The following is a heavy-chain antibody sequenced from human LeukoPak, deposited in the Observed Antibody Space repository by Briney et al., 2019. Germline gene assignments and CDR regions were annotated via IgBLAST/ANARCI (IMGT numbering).Heavy chain of an antibody. D-gene: IGHD6-19*01. J-gene: IGHJ4*02. CDR2: IRTKGNNYST. CDR1: GFIFSGSD. CDR3: AKGASGWYPEIFDY. Sequence: PGGSLRLSCAASGFIFSGSDMHWVRQASGKGLDWVGRIRTKGNNYSTAYTASVKGRFTISRDDSKNTAYLQMNSLRAEDTAVYYCAKGASGWYPEIFDYWGQGTLVTVSS. V-gene: IGHV3-73*01.